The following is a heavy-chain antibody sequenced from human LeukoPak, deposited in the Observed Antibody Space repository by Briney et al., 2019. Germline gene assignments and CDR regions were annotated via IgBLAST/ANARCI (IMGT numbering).Heavy chain of an antibody. V-gene: IGHV3-23*01. CDR2: ITDSGGST. CDR3: AKDPLMVRGPSLPWYFDY. CDR1: GFTFSSYA. D-gene: IGHD3-10*01. J-gene: IGHJ4*02. Sequence: PGGSLRLSCAATGFTFSSYAMSWVRQAPGQGLEWVSAITDSGGSTYYADSVKGRFTISRDNSKNTVYLQMNSLRVEDTAVYYCAKDPLMVRGPSLPWYFDYWGQGTLVTVSS.